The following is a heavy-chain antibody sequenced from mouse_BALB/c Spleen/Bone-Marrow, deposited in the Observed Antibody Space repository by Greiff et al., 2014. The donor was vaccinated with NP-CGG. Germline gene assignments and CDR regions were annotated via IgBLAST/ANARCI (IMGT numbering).Heavy chain of an antibody. J-gene: IGHJ2*01. V-gene: IGHV1-69*02. CDR1: GYTFNKTR. CDR2: IYPSDTYT. CDR3: TRSRGYFDY. Sequence: QVQLQQSGAELVRPGASVKLSCKASGYTFNKTRRNRGKQRNGQGEEWIGKIYPSDTYTNYSQDFKDKATLTVDKSSSTAYMQLSSPTSEDSAVYYCTRSRGYFDYWGQGTTLTVSS.